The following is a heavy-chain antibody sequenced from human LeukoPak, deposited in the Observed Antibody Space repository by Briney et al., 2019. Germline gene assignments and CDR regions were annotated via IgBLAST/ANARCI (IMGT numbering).Heavy chain of an antibody. CDR3: ARGGEWLQFDYFDY. D-gene: IGHD5-24*01. CDR2: IIHIFGTA. Sequence: SVKVSCMASGGTFSSYAISWVRQAPGQGLEWMGGIIHIFGTANYAQKFQSRVTITADESTSTAYMELSSLRSEDTAVYYCARGGEWLQFDYFDYWGQGTLVTVSS. CDR1: GGTFSSYA. J-gene: IGHJ4*02. V-gene: IGHV1-69*13.